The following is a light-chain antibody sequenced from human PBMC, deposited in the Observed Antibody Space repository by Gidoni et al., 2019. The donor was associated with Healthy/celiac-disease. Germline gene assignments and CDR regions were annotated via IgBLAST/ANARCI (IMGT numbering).Light chain of an antibody. J-gene: IGKJ1*01. CDR2: GAS. Sequence: EIVFTQSPGTLSLSPGERATLSCRASQSVSSSYVAWYQQKPGQAPRLLIYGASSRATGIPDRFSGSGSGTDFTLTISRLEPEDFAVYYCQQYGSSQTFGQGTKVEIK. CDR1: QSVSSSY. CDR3: QQYGSSQT. V-gene: IGKV3-20*01.